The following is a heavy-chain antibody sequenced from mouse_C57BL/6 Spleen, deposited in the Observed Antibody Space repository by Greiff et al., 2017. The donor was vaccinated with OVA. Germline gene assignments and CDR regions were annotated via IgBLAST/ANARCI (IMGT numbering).Heavy chain of an antibody. D-gene: IGHD2-1*01. CDR3: ARDGNYDFDY. CDR2: INPGSGGT. V-gene: IGHV1-54*01. CDR1: GYAFTNYL. J-gene: IGHJ2*01. Sequence: QVQLQQSGAELVRPGTSVKVSCKASGYAFTNYLIEWVKQRPGQGLEWIGVINPGSGGTNYNEKFKGKATLTADKSSSTAYMQLSSLTSEDSAVYFCARDGNYDFDYWGQGTTLTVSS.